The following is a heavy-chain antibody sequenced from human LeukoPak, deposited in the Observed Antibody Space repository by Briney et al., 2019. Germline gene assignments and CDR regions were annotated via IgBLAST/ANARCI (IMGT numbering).Heavy chain of an antibody. CDR2: ISGSGSTI. J-gene: IGHJ4*02. V-gene: IGHV3-48*03. Sequence: PGGSLRLSCSASGFTFSSYEMNLVRQAPGKGLEWVSSISGSGSTIYYADSVKGRFTISRDNAKNSLYLQMNSLRAEDTAVYYCARARSHWGQGTLVTVSS. CDR1: GFTFSSYE. D-gene: IGHD1-26*01. CDR3: ARARSH.